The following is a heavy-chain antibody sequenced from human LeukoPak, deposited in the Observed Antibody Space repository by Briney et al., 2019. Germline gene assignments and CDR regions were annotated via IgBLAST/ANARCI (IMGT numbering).Heavy chain of an antibody. D-gene: IGHD6-19*01. Sequence: PGGSLRLSCAAAGFSLSSYNMNWVRHSPTKGLEWVASIHTTSEYIFYTDSLKGRSTLSRDNAKNSLYLQMNNLRVEDTAVYYCARADRDSDWYIDDCWGQGTLVTVSS. CDR1: GFSLSSYN. J-gene: IGHJ4*02. CDR3: ARADRDSDWYIDDC. CDR2: IHTTSEYI. V-gene: IGHV3-21*06.